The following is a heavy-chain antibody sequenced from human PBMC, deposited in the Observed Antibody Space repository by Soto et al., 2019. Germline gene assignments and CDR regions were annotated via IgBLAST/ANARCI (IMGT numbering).Heavy chain of an antibody. D-gene: IGHD3-3*01. CDR2: IYYSGTTKY. CDR1: GGSISDYY. Sequence: TSETLSLTCTVSGGSISDYYWSWIRQPPGKGLEWIGYIYYSGTTKYNYNPSLKSRVNISVDTSKNQFSLRLSSMTAAATAEYYCARGWLGVVGIDYWGQGTLVTVSS. V-gene: IGHV4-59*01. J-gene: IGHJ4*02. CDR3: ARGWLGVVGIDY.